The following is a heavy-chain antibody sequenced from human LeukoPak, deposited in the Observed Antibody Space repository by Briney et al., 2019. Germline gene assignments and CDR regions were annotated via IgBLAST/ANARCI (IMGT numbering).Heavy chain of an antibody. CDR2: INHSGTT. V-gene: IGHV4-34*01. D-gene: IGHD5-18*01. J-gene: IGHJ4*02. CDR3: ARKASHFSYGLRAIDY. CDR1: GGSFSDHY. Sequence: PSETLSLTCAVYGGSFSDHYWNWIRQTPGKGLVWIGEINHSGTTNYNASLKSRVTISVDTSKNHFSLKLNSMTAADTAVYYCARKASHFSYGLRAIDYWGQGNLVTVSS.